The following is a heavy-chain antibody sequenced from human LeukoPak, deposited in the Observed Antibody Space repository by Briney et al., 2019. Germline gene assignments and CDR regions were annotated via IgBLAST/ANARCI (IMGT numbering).Heavy chain of an antibody. J-gene: IGHJ4*02. CDR2: ISWNSGSV. CDR3: VKDESCASTGTYDY. V-gene: IGHV3-9*03. Sequence: GRSLRLSCAASGFTFDDYAMHWVRQLPGKGLEWVSGISWNSGSVGYADSVKGRFTISRDNAKNSLYLQMNSLRAEDMALYYCVKDESCASTGTYDYWGQGTLVTVSS. CDR1: GFTFDDYA. D-gene: IGHD6-13*01.